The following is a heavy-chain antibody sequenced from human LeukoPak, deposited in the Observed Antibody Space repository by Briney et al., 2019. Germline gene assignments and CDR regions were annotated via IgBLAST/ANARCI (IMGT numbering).Heavy chain of an antibody. J-gene: IGHJ4*02. CDR3: ARGDSFNGDFDY. CDR1: GGSISSGEYY. CDR2: IYYSGST. Sequence: SETLSLTCTVSGGSISSGEYYWSWIRQPPGKGLEWIGYIYYSGSTYYNPSLKSRVTISADTSKNQFSLKLSSVTAADTAVYYCARGDSFNGDFDYWGQGTLVTVSS. D-gene: IGHD4-17*01. V-gene: IGHV4-30-4*01.